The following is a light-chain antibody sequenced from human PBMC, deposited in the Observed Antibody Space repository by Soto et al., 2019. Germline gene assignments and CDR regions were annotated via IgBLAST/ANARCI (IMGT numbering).Light chain of an antibody. CDR2: LGS. V-gene: IGKV2-28*01. Sequence: DIVMTQSPLSLPVTPGEPASISCRSSQSLLHSNGYNYLDWYLQKPGQSPQLLICLGSNRASGVPDRFSGSGSGTDFTLKISRVEAEDVGVYYFMQALQTPYTFGQGTKLEIK. CDR1: QSLLHSNGYNY. CDR3: MQALQTPYT. J-gene: IGKJ2*01.